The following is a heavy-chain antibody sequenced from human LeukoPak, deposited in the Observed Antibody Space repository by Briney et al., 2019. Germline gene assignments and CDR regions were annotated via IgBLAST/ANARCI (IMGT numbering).Heavy chain of an antibody. CDR2: INRDGSTT. J-gene: IGHJ4*02. Sequence: GGSLRPSCAASGFTFSNYWVHWVRQAPGKGLVWVSRINRDGSTTKYADSVKGRFTVSRDNAKNTLNLQMNSLRAEDTAVYYCARDKKSGESSEIDYWGQGTLVTVSS. CDR1: GFTFSNYW. CDR3: ARDKKSGESSEIDY. D-gene: IGHD3-10*01. V-gene: IGHV3-74*03.